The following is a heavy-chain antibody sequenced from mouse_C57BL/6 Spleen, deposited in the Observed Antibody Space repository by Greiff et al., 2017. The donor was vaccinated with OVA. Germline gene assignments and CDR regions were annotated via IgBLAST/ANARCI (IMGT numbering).Heavy chain of an antibody. Sequence: VQLQQSGPELVKPGASVKISCKASGYSFTDYNMNWVKQSNGKSLEWIGVINHNYGTTSYNQKFKCQATLTVDQSSSTAYMQLNSLTSTDSAVYKCTRGGYDAPFDYWGQGTTLTGSS. J-gene: IGHJ2*01. CDR1: GYSFTDYN. V-gene: IGHV1-39*01. CDR3: TRGGYDAPFDY. D-gene: IGHD2-2*01. CDR2: INHNYGTT.